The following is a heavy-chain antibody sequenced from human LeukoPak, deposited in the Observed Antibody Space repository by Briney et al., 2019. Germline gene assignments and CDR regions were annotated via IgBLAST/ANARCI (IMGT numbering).Heavy chain of an antibody. V-gene: IGHV3-9*01. CDR1: GFTFDDYA. CDR2: ISWNSGSI. J-gene: IGHJ3*02. D-gene: IGHD1-26*01. Sequence: GGSLRLSCAASGFTFDDYAMHWVRQAPGKGLEWVSGISWNSGSIGYADSVKGRFTISRDNAKNSLYLQMNSLRAEDTALYYCAKDMTQWELPLGAFDIWGQGTMVTVSP. CDR3: AKDMTQWELPLGAFDI.